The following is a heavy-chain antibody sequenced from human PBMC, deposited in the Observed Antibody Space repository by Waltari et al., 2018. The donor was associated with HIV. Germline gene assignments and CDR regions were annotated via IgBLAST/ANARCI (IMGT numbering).Heavy chain of an antibody. CDR3: ARDSPPGYGVVGSVY. CDR1: GFTFSSYW. CDR2: TSSDLSRT. J-gene: IGHJ4*02. V-gene: IGHV3-74*01. D-gene: IGHD4-17*01. Sequence: EVQLVESGGALVQPGGSMRLSCAASGFTFSSYWMHWVRQAPGKGLVSVSGTSSDLSRTRDSYSMKRPSTPSAYQARSVLLRQMNSLSAASTAVYFCARDSPPGYGVVGSVYRCQGTLVTVSS.